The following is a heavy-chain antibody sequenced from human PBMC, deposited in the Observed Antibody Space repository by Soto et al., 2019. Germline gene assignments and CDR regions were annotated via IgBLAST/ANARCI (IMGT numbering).Heavy chain of an antibody. V-gene: IGHV4-34*01. Sequence: SGTLSLTCAVYGGSFSGYYWSWIRQNPRKGLEWIGEINHSGSANYNPSLKSRVTISVDTSKNQFSLKLSSVTAADTAVYYCARMKALPFQESSPGGYYYYMDVWGKGTTVTVSS. CDR1: GGSFSGYY. D-gene: IGHD6-6*01. CDR3: ARMKALPFQESSPGGYYYYMDV. CDR2: INHSGSA. J-gene: IGHJ6*03.